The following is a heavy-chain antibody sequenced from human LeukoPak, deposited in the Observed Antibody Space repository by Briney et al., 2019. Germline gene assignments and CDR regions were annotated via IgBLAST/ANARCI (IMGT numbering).Heavy chain of an antibody. CDR1: GYTFAAYY. CDR3: AREKSGSYYTGGAFDI. J-gene: IGHJ3*02. Sequence: GASVKVSCKASGYTFAAYYLYWVRQAPGQGLEWMGWINPNTDDTKYAENFQGRVTMTRDTSTSTVYMELSSLRSEDTAVYYCAREKSGSYYTGGAFDIWGQGTMVTVSS. CDR2: INPNTDDT. V-gene: IGHV1-2*02. D-gene: IGHD1-26*01.